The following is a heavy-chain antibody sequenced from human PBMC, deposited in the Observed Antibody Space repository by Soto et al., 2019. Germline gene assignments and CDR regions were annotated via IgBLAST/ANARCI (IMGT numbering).Heavy chain of an antibody. V-gene: IGHV3-66*01. D-gene: IGHD2-21*01. CDR3: ASALDYSEDAFDI. J-gene: IGHJ3*02. Sequence: GGSLRLSCAASGFTVSSNYMSWVRQAPGKGLEWVSVIYSGGSTYYADSVKGRFTISRDNSKNTLYLQMNSLRAEDTAVYYCASALDYSEDAFDIWGQGTMVTVSS. CDR2: IYSGGST. CDR1: GFTVSSNY.